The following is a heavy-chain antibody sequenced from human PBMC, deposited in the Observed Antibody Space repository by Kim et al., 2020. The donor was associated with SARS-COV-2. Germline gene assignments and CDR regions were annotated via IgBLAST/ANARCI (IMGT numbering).Heavy chain of an antibody. CDR3: ARDLTFGQSDTYF. Sequence: GGSLRLSCATSGFTFDNYWMSWVRQAPGKGLEWVANIKQDGSEKFYVDSVKGRFTISRDNAKNSVFLQMNSLRAEDTALYYCARDLTFGQSDTYFWGQGTLVTVSS. D-gene: IGHD3-16*01. CDR2: IKQDGSEK. V-gene: IGHV3-7*01. CDR1: GFTFDNYW. J-gene: IGHJ4*02.